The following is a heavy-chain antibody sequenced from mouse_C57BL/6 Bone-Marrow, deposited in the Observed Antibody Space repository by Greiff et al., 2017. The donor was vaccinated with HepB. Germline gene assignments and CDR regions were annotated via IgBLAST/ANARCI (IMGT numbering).Heavy chain of an antibody. D-gene: IGHD3-2*01. CDR3: VREGQLGYAMDY. V-gene: IGHV10-3*01. CDR2: IRTKRSNYST. Sequence: EVHLVESGGGLVQPKGSLKLSCAASGFTFNTYAMHWVRQAPGKGLEWVARIRTKRSNYSTYYADSVKDRFTISRNDSQSKLYRQMNNLKTEDTAKYYCVREGQLGYAMDYWGQGTSVTVSS. CDR1: GFTFNTYA. J-gene: IGHJ4*01.